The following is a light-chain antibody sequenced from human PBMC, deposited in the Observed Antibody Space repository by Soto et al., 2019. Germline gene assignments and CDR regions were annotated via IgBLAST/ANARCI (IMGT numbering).Light chain of an antibody. CDR3: SSYTSSSSPYV. Sequence: QSALTQPASVSGSPGQSITISCTGTSSDVGGYNYVSWYQQHPGKAPKLMIYEVSNRPSGVSNRFSGSKSGNTASLTISGLQAEDEDDYYCSSYTSSSSPYVFGGGTKVTVL. CDR1: SSDVGGYNY. CDR2: EVS. V-gene: IGLV2-14*01. J-gene: IGLJ1*01.